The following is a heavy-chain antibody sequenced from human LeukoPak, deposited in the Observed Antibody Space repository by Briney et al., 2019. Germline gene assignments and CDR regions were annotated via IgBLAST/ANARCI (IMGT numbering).Heavy chain of an antibody. CDR1: GGSVSSGSYY. CDR2: IYYSGST. V-gene: IGHV4-61*01. CDR3: ARDEGKRVAGTRSYYYYGMDV. J-gene: IGHJ6*04. Sequence: SETLSLTCTVSGGSVSSGSYYWSWIRQPPGKGLEWIGYIYYSGSTNYNPSLKSRVTISVDTSKNQFSLKLSSVTAADTAVCYCARDEGKRVAGTRSYYYYGMDVWGKGTTVTVSS. D-gene: IGHD6-19*01.